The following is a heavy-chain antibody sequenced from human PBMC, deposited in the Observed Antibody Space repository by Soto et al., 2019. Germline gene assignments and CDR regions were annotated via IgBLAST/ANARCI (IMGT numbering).Heavy chain of an antibody. CDR3: VKGRYCGGDCHYYFDY. Sequence: PGGSLRLSCSASGFTFSSYAMDWVRQAPGKGLEYVSAISSNGGSTYYADSVKGRFTISRDNSKNTLYLQMSSLRAEDTAVYYCVKGRYCGGDCHYYFDYWGQGTLVTVSS. D-gene: IGHD2-21*02. CDR2: ISSNGGST. V-gene: IGHV3-64D*08. J-gene: IGHJ4*02. CDR1: GFTFSSYA.